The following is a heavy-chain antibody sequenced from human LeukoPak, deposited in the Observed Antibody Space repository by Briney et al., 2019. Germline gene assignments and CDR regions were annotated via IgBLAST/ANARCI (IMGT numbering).Heavy chain of an antibody. D-gene: IGHD5-18*01. CDR2: IDYSGST. CDR3: AREVRYSYGPYYYYYYMDV. Sequence: PSETLSLTCTVSGGSISSYYWSWIRQPPGKRLEWVGYIDYSGSTNYNPSLKSRVTISVDTSKNQFSLKLSTVTAADTAVYYCAREVRYSYGPYYYYYYMDVWGKGTTVTVSS. J-gene: IGHJ6*03. V-gene: IGHV4-59*01. CDR1: GGSISSYY.